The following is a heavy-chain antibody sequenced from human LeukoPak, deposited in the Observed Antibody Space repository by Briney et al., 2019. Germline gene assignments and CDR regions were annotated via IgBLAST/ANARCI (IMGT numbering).Heavy chain of an antibody. CDR3: AKLGGVGATYELVDY. CDR1: GFTFSTYA. J-gene: IGHJ4*02. V-gene: IGHV3-23*01. Sequence: QTGGSLRLSCAASGFTFSTYAMNWVRQAPGKGLEWVSAISGDGTYAVYADSVKGRFTISRDNSENTLYLQMNSLSAEDTAVYYCAKLGGVGATYELVDYWGQGTLVTVSS. D-gene: IGHD1-26*01. CDR2: ISGDGTYA.